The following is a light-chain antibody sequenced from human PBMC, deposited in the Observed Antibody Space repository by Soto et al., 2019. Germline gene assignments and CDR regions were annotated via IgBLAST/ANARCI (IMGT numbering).Light chain of an antibody. J-gene: IGKJ1*01. V-gene: IGKV3-15*01. CDR2: GAS. CDR1: QSVGSA. CDR3: QQYRT. Sequence: VLTQSPASLSVSPGQTATLSCRASQSVGSAFGWYQQKPGQAPGLLIYGASTRAAGIPARFRGGGSGADFTLTISRLEPEDFAVYYCQQYRTFGQGTKVDI.